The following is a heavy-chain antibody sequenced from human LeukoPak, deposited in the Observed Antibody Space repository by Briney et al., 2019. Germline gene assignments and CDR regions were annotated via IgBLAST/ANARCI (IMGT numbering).Heavy chain of an antibody. D-gene: IGHD3-3*01. J-gene: IGHJ4*02. V-gene: IGHV1-69*13. CDR1: GGTFSSYA. CDR3: ARVEPYDFWSGYYNIDC. Sequence: GASVKVSCKASGGTFSSYAISWVRQAPGQGLEWMGGIIPIFGTANYAQKFQGRVTITADESTSTAYMELSSLRSEDTAVYYCARVEPYDFWSGYYNIDCWGQGTLVTVSS. CDR2: IIPIFGTA.